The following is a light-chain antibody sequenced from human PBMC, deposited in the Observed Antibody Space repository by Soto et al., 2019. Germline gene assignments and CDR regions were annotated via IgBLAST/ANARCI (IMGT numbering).Light chain of an antibody. CDR3: QQDNNWPPGT. CDR2: GPS. CDR1: QSVSAN. J-gene: IGKJ2*02. Sequence: EIVMTQSPATLSVSPGERATLSCRASQSVSANLAWYQQKPGQAPRLLIYGPSTRATGIPATFSGSGSGTEFTLTISSLQSEDFAVYYCQQDNNWPPGTFGQGTKLEI. V-gene: IGKV3D-15*01.